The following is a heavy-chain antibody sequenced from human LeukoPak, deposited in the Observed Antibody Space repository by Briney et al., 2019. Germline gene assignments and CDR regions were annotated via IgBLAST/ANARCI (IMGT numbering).Heavy chain of an antibody. V-gene: IGHV3-21*05. Sequence: PGGSLRLSCAASGFTFSSYEMNWVRQAPGKGLEWVSYISISSNYIYYTDSVKGRFTISRDNAKNSLYLQMNSLRAEDTAVYYCARGSRFGVVERDAFDIWGQGTMVTVSS. CDR2: ISISSNYI. CDR3: ARGSRFGVVERDAFDI. CDR1: GFTFSSYE. D-gene: IGHD3-3*01. J-gene: IGHJ3*02.